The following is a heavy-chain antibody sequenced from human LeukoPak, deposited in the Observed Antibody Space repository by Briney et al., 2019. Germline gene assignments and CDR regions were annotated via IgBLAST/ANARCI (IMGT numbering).Heavy chain of an antibody. CDR1: GGTFSSYT. D-gene: IGHD3-3*01. CDR3: ARHDYDFWSGYHYYMDV. CDR2: IIPILGIA. J-gene: IGHJ6*03. Sequence: GSSVKVSCKASGGTFSSYTISWVRQAPGQGLEWMGRIIPILGIANYEQKFQGRVTITADKSTSTAYMELSSLRSEDTAVYYCARHDYDFWSGYHYYMDVWGKGTTVTVSS. V-gene: IGHV1-69*02.